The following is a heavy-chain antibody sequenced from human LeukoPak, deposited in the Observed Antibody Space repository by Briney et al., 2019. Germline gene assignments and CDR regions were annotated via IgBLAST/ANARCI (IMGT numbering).Heavy chain of an antibody. V-gene: IGHV4-4*07. CDR1: GGSISSYY. D-gene: IGHD1-26*01. Sequence: SETLSLTCTVSGGSISSYYWSRIRQPAGKGLEWIGRIYTSGSTNYNPSLKSRVTISVDKSKNQFSLKLSSVTAADTAVYYCARDAVGATSYYYYMDVWGKGTTVTVSS. CDR2: IYTSGST. J-gene: IGHJ6*03. CDR3: ARDAVGATSYYYYMDV.